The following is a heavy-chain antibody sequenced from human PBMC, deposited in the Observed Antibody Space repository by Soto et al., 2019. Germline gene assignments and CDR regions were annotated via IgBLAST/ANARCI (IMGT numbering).Heavy chain of an antibody. CDR1: GGSFSGYY. J-gene: IGHJ5*02. Sequence: PSETLSLTCAVYGGSFSGYYWSWIRQPPGKGLEWIGEINHSGSTNYNPSLKSRVTISVDTSKNQFSLRLSSVTAADTAVYYCARGGSGWFRNWFDPWGQGTLVTVSS. CDR3: ARGGSGWFRNWFDP. CDR2: INHSGST. V-gene: IGHV4-34*01. D-gene: IGHD6-19*01.